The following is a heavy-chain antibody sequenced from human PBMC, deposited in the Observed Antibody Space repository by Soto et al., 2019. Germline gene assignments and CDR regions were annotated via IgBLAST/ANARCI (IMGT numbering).Heavy chain of an antibody. CDR1: GGTFSSYT. J-gene: IGHJ4*02. CDR2: IIPILGIA. D-gene: IGHD6-19*01. Sequence: SVKVSCKASGGTFSSYTISWVRQAPGQGLEWMGRIIPILGIANYAQKVQGRVTITADKSTSTAYMELNSLRSEDTALYYCAKDSFDRIAVAGTQDYWGQGTLVTVSS. CDR3: AKDSFDRIAVAGTQDY. V-gene: IGHV1-69*04.